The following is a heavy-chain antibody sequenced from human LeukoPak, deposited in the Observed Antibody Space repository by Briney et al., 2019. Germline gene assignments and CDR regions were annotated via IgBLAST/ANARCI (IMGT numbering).Heavy chain of an antibody. J-gene: IGHJ4*02. CDR2: IYSGGST. Sequence: GGSLRLSCAASGFTVSSNYMSWVRQAPGKGLEWVSVIYSGGSTYYADSVKGRFTISRDNSKNTLYLQMNSLRAEDTAVYYCASALWGGYYFDYWGQGTPVTVSS. CDR1: GFTVSSNY. CDR3: ASALWGGYYFDY. V-gene: IGHV3-53*01. D-gene: IGHD2-21*01.